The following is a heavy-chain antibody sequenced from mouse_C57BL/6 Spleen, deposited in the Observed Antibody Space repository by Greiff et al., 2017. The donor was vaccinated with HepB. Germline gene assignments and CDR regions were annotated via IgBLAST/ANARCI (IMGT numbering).Heavy chain of an antibody. D-gene: IGHD1-1*02. CDR3: AREEVAWFAY. CDR2: ISYDGSN. CDR1: GYSITSGYY. J-gene: IGHJ3*01. V-gene: IGHV3-6*01. Sequence: VQLKESGPGLVKPSQSLSLTCSVTGYSITSGYYWNWIRQFPGNKLEWMGYISYDGSNNYNPSLKNRISITRDTSKNQFFLKLNSVTTEDTATYYCAREEVAWFAYWGQGTLVTVSA.